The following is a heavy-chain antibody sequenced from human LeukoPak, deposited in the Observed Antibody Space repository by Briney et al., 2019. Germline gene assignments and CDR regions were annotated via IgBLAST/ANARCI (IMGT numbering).Heavy chain of an antibody. CDR3: ARAHSRNYGMDV. J-gene: IGHJ6*02. V-gene: IGHV4-59*12. CDR2: IYYSGST. Sequence: SETLSLTCTVSGGSISSYYWSWIRQPPGKGLEWIGYIYYSGSTNYNPSLKSRVTISVDTSKNQFSLKLSSVTAADTAVYYCARAHSRNYGMDVWGQGTTVTVSS. D-gene: IGHD1-14*01. CDR1: GGSISSYY.